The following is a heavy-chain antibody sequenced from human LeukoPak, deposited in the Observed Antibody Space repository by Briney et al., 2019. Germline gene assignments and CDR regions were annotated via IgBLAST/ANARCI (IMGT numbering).Heavy chain of an antibody. J-gene: IGHJ4*02. CDR3: ARGTNLAGGWLRY. CDR2: INHSGST. D-gene: IGHD5-12*01. Sequence: SETLSLTCAVYGRSFSGYYWSWIRQPPGEGREGIGEINHSGSTNYNPSLKSRLTISVDTSKNQISLKLSSVTAADTAVYYCARGTNLAGGWLRYWGQGTLVTVSS. V-gene: IGHV4-34*01. CDR1: GRSFSGYY.